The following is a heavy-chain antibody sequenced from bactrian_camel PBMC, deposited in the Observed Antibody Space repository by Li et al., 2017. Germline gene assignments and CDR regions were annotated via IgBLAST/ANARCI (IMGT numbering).Heavy chain of an antibody. CDR3: AARLSGGGCSLDRYFGV. CDR1: EYTYSGNY. V-gene: IGHV3S26*01. Sequence: QVQLVESGGGSVQAGGSLTLSCEFSEYTYSGNYMVVTWFRQGPGGEREGVARIDSSETASYTDSVKGRFTISRDNAKNTLYLQMNNLKTEDTAMYSCAARLSGGGCSLDRYFGVWGQGTQVTVS. CDR2: IDSSETA. D-gene: IGHD3*01. J-gene: IGHJ6*01.